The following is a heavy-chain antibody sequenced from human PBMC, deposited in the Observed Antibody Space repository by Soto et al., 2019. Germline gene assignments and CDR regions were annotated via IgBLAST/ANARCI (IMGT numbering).Heavy chain of an antibody. CDR3: ARASYYDSGGHDY. J-gene: IGHJ4*02. CDR2: RNPNSGNT. V-gene: IGHV1-8*01. D-gene: IGHD3-22*01. CDR1: GYTFTSYD. Sequence: QVQLVQSGAEVKKPGASVKVSCNASGYTFTSYDINWVRQATGQGLAWMGWRNPNSGNTGYAQKSQRRVTMTRTTSMSTAYMELISLRSGDTAVYYCARASYYDSGGHDYWGQGTLVTVSS.